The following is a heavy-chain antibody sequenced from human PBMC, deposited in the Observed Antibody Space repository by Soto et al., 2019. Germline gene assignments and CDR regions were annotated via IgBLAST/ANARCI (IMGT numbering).Heavy chain of an antibody. Sequence: QVQLVQSGGGVVQPGRSLRLSCAASGFTFSSYVTHWVRQAPGQGLEWVAVISHDGNNKYYADSVKGRFTIYRDNSKNTLYLQMNSLTTEDTAVYYCAKGGPDCASTTCYLLVAFDIWGQGTMVTVSS. CDR3: AKGGPDCASTTCYLLVAFDI. CDR2: ISHDGNNK. D-gene: IGHD2-2*01. CDR1: GFTFSSYV. J-gene: IGHJ3*02. V-gene: IGHV3-30*18.